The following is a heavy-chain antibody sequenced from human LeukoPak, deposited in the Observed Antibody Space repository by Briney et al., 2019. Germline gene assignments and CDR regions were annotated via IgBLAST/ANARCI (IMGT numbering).Heavy chain of an antibody. J-gene: IGHJ5*02. Sequence: GGSLRLSCAASGFTYDDHGMSWVRQAPGKGLEWVSHINWNGASIGYADSVKGRFTISRDNAKTSLYLQMNSLRAEDTALYYCARHIAAAGTNWFDPWGQGTLVTVSS. V-gene: IGHV3-20*04. CDR1: GFTYDDHG. CDR2: INWNGASI. CDR3: ARHIAAAGTNWFDP. D-gene: IGHD6-13*01.